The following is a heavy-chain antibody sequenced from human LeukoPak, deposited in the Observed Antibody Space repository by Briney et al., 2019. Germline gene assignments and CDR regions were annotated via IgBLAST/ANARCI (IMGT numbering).Heavy chain of an antibody. CDR1: GFTFSSYA. D-gene: IGHD6-13*01. CDR3: ARRAAAGKGAGWFDP. Sequence: GSLRLSCAASGFTFSSYAMSWVRQPPGKGLEWIGEINHSGSTNYNSSLKSRVTISVDTSKNQFSLKLSSVTAADTAVYYCARRAAAGKGAGWFDPWGQGTLVTVSS. CDR2: INHSGST. J-gene: IGHJ5*02. V-gene: IGHV4-34*01.